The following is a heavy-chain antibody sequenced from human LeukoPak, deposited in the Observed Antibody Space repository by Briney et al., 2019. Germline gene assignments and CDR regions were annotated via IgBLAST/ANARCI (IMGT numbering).Heavy chain of an antibody. Sequence: GGSLRLSCAASGFTFSSYSMNWVRQAPGKGLEWVSSISGSSSYIYYADSVKGRFTISRDNAKNSLYLQMNSLRAEDTAVYYCAQDYYYDSSGYCHWGQGTLVTVSS. CDR1: GFTFSSYS. CDR3: AQDYYYDSSGYCH. V-gene: IGHV3-21*01. J-gene: IGHJ4*02. CDR2: ISGSSSYI. D-gene: IGHD3-22*01.